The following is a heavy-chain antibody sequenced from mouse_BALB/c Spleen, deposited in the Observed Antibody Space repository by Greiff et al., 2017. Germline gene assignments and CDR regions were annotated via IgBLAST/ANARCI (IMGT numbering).Heavy chain of an antibody. J-gene: IGHJ4*01. V-gene: IGHV5-17*02. CDR2: ISSGSSTI. CDR3: ARGIGYYYAMDY. D-gene: IGHD1-2*01. CDR1: GFTFSSFG. Sequence: EVNLVESGGGLVQPGGSRKLSCAASGFTFSSFGMHWVRQAPEKGLEWVAYISSGSSTIYYADTVKGRFTISRDNPKNTLFLQMTSLRSEDTAMYYCARGIGYYYAMDYWGQGTSVTVSS.